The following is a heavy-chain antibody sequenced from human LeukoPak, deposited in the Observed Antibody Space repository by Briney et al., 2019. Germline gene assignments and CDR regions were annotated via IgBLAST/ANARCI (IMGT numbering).Heavy chain of an antibody. CDR1: GFSFSGHW. CDR2: ISPTGSTT. D-gene: IGHD3-3*01. V-gene: IGHV3-74*01. J-gene: IGHJ4*02. CDR3: AKGRDAEILRFLEYNFDY. Sequence: GGSLRLSCTASGFSFSGHWMHWARQLPGKGLVWVSRISPTGSTTSYADSVKGRFTVSRDNAKNTLYLQVNNLRAEDTAVYYCAKGRDAEILRFLEYNFDYWGQGTLVTVSS.